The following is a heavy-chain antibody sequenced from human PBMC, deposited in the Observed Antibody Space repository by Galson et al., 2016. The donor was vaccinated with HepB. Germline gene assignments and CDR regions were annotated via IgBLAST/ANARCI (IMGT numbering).Heavy chain of an antibody. Sequence: ETLSLTCTVSGDSVNRGTSYWTWIRQAPGKGLQWIGNIYRGGSTKFNPSLKSRVTMSLDTFKNQFSLKVNAVTAADTAIYYCVRDIRDGRGGFDYWGQGTLVTVSS. V-gene: IGHV4-61*01. J-gene: IGHJ4*02. CDR3: VRDIRDGRGGFDY. CDR1: GDSVNRGTSY. CDR2: IYRGGST. D-gene: IGHD5-24*01.